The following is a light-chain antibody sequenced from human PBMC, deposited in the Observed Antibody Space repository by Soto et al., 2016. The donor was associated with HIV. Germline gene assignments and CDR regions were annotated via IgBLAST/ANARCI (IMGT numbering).Light chain of an antibody. CDR3: QLWETSSDQVV. Sequence: SYVLTQPPSLSVAPGKTATITCEGNNIGSRSVHWYQHKSGQAPVLVVYDDRTRPSGIPERFSGPNSGNTATLTISRVEAGDEADYHCQLWETSSDQVVFGGGTKLTVL. J-gene: IGLJ2*01. V-gene: IGLV3-21*03. CDR2: DDR. CDR1: NIGSRS.